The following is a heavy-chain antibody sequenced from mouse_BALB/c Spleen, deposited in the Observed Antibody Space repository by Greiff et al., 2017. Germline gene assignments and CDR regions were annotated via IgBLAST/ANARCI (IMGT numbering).Heavy chain of an antibody. V-gene: IGHV1S41*01. Sequence: DLVKPGASVKLSCKASGYTFTSYWINWIKQRPGQGLEWIGRIAPGSGSTYYNEMFKGKATLTVDTSSSTAYIQLSSLSSEDSAVYLCAREVYGNYVWFAYWGQGTLVTVSA. CDR1: GYTFTSYW. J-gene: IGHJ3*01. D-gene: IGHD2-1*01. CDR3: AREVYGNYVWFAY. CDR2: IAPGSGST.